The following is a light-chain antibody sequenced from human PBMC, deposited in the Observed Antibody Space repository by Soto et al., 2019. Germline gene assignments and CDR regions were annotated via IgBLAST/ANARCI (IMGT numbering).Light chain of an antibody. CDR1: SGHSSNA. CDR3: QTWDTGVRV. CDR2: VNSDGSH. J-gene: IGLJ3*02. Sequence: QLVLTQSPSASASLGASVKLTCTLNSGHSSNAIAWHQQQPEKGPRYLMKVNSDGSHIKGDGIPDRFSGSSSGAERYLAISTLQSDDEADYYCQTWDTGVRVFGGGTKLTVL. V-gene: IGLV4-69*01.